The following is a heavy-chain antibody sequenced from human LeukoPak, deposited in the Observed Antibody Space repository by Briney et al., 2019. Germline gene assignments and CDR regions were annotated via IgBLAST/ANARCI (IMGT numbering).Heavy chain of an antibody. Sequence: GGSLRLSCAASGFTFSGDWMSWVRQAPGKGLEWVANIKQDGSEKYYVDSVKGRFTISRDNAKNSVYLQMNSLRAEDTAVYYCARRGATVTDDWGQGTLVTVSS. J-gene: IGHJ4*02. CDR2: IKQDGSEK. D-gene: IGHD4-17*01. CDR1: GFTFSGDW. CDR3: ARRGATVTDD. V-gene: IGHV3-7*01.